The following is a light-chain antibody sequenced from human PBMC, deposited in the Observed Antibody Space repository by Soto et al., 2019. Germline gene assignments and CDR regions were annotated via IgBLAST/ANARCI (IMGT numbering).Light chain of an antibody. CDR3: QQYGSSTRT. V-gene: IGKV3-20*01. J-gene: IGKJ1*01. CDR1: ETIRGL. CDR2: GAS. Sequence: IVLTQYPATRSLSPGERATLSCRASETIRGLLAWYQQRPGQPPRLLIYGASSRATGIPDRFSGSGSGTDFTLTISRLETEDCAVYCCQQYGSSTRTFGQGTKVDIK.